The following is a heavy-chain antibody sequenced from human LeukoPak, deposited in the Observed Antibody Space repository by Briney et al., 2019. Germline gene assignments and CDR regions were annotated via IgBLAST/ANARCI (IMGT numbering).Heavy chain of an antibody. Sequence: PGGSLRLSCAASGFTFSSYSMNWVRQAPGKGLEWVSSISSSSSYIYYVDSVKGRFTISRDNAKNSLYLQMNSLRAEDTAVYYCARAGPSVNAPYWGQGTLVTVSS. CDR1: GFTFSSYS. CDR3: ARAGPSVNAPY. V-gene: IGHV3-21*01. J-gene: IGHJ4*02. CDR2: ISSSSSYI. D-gene: IGHD4-17*01.